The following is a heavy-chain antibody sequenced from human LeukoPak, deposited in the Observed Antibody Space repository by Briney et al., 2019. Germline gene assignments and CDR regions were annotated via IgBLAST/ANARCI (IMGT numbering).Heavy chain of an antibody. CDR2: IGSGGGST. V-gene: IGHV3-23*01. Sequence: GGSLRLSCEASGSTFSSYAMNWVRQAPGKGLEWVSAIGSGGGSTDYADSVQGRFTNSRDNSKSTLYLQMNSLRAEDTAVYYCAKGFLGGTDQYFDSWGQGTLVTVSS. CDR1: GSTFSSYA. D-gene: IGHD6-19*01. J-gene: IGHJ4*02. CDR3: AKGFLGGTDQYFDS.